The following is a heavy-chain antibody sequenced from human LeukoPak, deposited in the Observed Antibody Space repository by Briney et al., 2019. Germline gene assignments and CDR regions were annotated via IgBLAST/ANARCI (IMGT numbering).Heavy chain of an antibody. D-gene: IGHD2-15*01. CDR2: INPSVGGT. Sequence: VASVKVSCKASGYTFTTYYMHWVRQAPGQGLEWMGIINPSVGGTSYAQKFQGTLTMTRDTSTSTVYMELRSLRSDDTAVYYCARTGPFVGHSRPGGYWGQGTLVTVSS. CDR1: GYTFTTYY. CDR3: ARTGPFVGHSRPGGY. V-gene: IGHV1-46*01. J-gene: IGHJ4*02.